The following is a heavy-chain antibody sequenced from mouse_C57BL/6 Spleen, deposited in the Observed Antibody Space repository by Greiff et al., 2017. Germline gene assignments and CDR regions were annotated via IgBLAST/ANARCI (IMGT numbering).Heavy chain of an antibody. D-gene: IGHD3-1*01. Sequence: VQRVESGAELARPGASVKLSCKASGYTFTSYGISWVKQRTGQGLEWIGEIYPRSGNTYYNEKFKGKATLTADKSSSTAYMELRSLTSEDSAVYFCARSGGFAYWGQGTLVTVSA. CDR2: IYPRSGNT. CDR3: ARSGGFAY. CDR1: GYTFTSYG. V-gene: IGHV1-81*01. J-gene: IGHJ3*01.